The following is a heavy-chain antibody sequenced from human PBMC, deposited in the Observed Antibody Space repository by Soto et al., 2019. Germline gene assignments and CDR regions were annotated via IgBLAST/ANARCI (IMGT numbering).Heavy chain of an antibody. J-gene: IGHJ4*02. CDR1: GGSFSGYY. V-gene: IGHV4-34*01. CDR3: ARGVTARRAAAGRNFDY. Sequence: SETLSLTCAVYGGSFSGYYWSWIRQPPGKGLEWIGEINHSGSTNYNPSLKSRVTISVDTSKNQFSLKLSSVTAADTAVYYCARGVTARRAAAGRNFDYWGQGTLVTVSS. CDR2: INHSGST. D-gene: IGHD6-13*01.